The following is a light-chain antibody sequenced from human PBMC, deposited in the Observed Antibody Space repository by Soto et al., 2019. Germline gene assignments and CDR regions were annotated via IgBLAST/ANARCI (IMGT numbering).Light chain of an antibody. CDR3: QRYYNAPFT. CDR2: AAS. CDR1: QGIKNY. J-gene: IGKJ4*01. V-gene: IGKV1-27*01. Sequence: DIQVTQHPSSLSASVGDRVTITCRASQGIKNYLAWYQQKPGEIPKLLIYAASTLESGIPPRFSGSGSGTDFTLTINNLQPEDVATYYCQRYYNAPFTFGGGTK.